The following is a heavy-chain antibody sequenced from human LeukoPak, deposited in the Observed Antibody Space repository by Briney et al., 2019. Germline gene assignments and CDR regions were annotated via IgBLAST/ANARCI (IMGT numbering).Heavy chain of an antibody. D-gene: IGHD3-10*01. V-gene: IGHV4-4*07. J-gene: IGHJ4*02. CDR3: ARAITMVRGVITPNPVFDY. CDR2: IYTSGST. CDR1: GGSISSYY. Sequence: PSETLSLTCTVSGGSISSYYWSWIRQPAGKGLEWIGRIYTSGSTNYNPSLKSRVTMSVDTSKNQFSLKLSSVTAADTAVYYCARAITMVRGVITPNPVFDYWGQGTLVTVSS.